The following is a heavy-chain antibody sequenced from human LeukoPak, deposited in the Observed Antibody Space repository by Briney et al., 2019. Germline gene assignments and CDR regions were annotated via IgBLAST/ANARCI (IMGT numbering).Heavy chain of an antibody. CDR3: AREGPSKDGFWSGYLPIAAAAPAFDY. Sequence: ASVKVSCKASGYTFTSYAMNWVRQAPGQGLEWMGWINTNTGNPTYAQGFTGRFVFSLDTSVSTAYLQISSLKAEDTAVYYCAREGPSKDGFWSGYLPIAAAAPAFDYWGQGTLVTVSS. CDR2: INTNTGNP. D-gene: IGHD3-3*01. J-gene: IGHJ4*02. CDR1: GYTFTSYA. V-gene: IGHV7-4-1*02.